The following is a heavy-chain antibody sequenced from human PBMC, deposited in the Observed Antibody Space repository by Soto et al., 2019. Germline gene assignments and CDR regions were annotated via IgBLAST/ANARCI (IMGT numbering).Heavy chain of an antibody. D-gene: IGHD6-13*01. CDR3: ATSYGNAWYTY. Sequence: ASVKVSCKASGYTFTKYYIHWVRQAPGQGLEWMGIINPSGGSTSYAQKFQGRVTMTRDTSTSTVYMQLTSVTVADTAVYYCATSYGNAWYTYWGQGTQVTVSS. CDR1: GYTFTKYY. V-gene: IGHV1-46*01. J-gene: IGHJ4*02. CDR2: INPSGGST.